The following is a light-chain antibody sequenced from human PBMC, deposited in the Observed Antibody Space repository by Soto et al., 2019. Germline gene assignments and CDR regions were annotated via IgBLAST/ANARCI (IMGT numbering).Light chain of an antibody. CDR3: SSYSGSSFVL. CDR1: TSDVGGYNY. Sequence: QSVLTQPASVSGSPGQSITISCAGTTSDVGGYNYVSWYQQHPGKAPKLMIYDVSNWPSGIPSRFSGSKSGNTASLTISGLHAEDEADYYCSSYSGSSFVLFGGGTKLTVL. J-gene: IGLJ2*01. V-gene: IGLV2-14*01. CDR2: DVS.